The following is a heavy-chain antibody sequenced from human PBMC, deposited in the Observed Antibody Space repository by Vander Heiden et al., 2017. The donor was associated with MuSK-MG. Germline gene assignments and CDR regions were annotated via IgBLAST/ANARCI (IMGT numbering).Heavy chain of an antibody. J-gene: IGHJ3*02. V-gene: IGHV3-11*04. CDR3: ARGGAYYPFDI. CDR1: GFTFSDSY. CDR2: TSSRGSTI. D-gene: IGHD1-26*01. Sequence: QVQLVESGGGLVRPGGSLRLSCSASGFTFSDSYMTWIRQAPGKGLEWVSYTSSRGSTIYYADSVKGRFTISRDNAKNSLFLQMNSLRAEDTAVYYCARGGAYYPFDIWGQGTVVTVSS.